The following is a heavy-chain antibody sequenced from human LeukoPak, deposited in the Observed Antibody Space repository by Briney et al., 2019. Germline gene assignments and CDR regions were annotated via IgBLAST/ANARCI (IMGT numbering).Heavy chain of an antibody. CDR1: GYTFTTYG. CDR3: ARDFDAAAMCYYYGMDV. J-gene: IGHJ6*04. CDR2: ISPYNGNT. V-gene: IGHV1-18*04. Sequence: ASVKVSCKASGYTFTTYGISWARQAPGQGLEWMGWISPYNGNTNYAQKLQGRVTMTTDTSTSTAYMELRSLRSDDTAVYYCARDFDAAAMCYYYGMDVWGKGTTVTVSS. D-gene: IGHD2-2*01.